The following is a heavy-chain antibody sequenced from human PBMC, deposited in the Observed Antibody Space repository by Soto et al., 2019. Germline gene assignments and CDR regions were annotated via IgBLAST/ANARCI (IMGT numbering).Heavy chain of an antibody. V-gene: IGHV3-23*01. D-gene: IGHD3-10*01. CDR1: GFTFSSYA. CDR3: AKEGTNMVRGVIITHPLDY. J-gene: IGHJ4*02. Sequence: EVQLLESGGGLVQPGGSLRLSCAASGFTFSSYAMSWVRQAPGKGLEWVSAISGSGGSTYYADSVKGRFTISRDNSKNTLYLQMNSLRAEDTAVYYCAKEGTNMVRGVIITHPLDYWGQGTLVTVSS. CDR2: ISGSGGST.